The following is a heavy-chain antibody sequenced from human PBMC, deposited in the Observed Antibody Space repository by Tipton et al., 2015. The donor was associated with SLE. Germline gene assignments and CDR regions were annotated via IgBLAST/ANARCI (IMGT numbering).Heavy chain of an antibody. CDR1: GFTFDDFG. D-gene: IGHD5-18*01. V-gene: IGHV3-74*01. CDR2: INSDGSGT. CDR3: ATWGGYTYGTEY. J-gene: IGHJ4*02. Sequence: SLRLSCAASGFTFDDFGMSWVRQVPGKGLVWVSRINSDGSGTSYADPVKGRFTISRDNTKNTLYLQMNSLRDEDTAVYYCATWGGYTYGTEYWGQGTLVTVSS.